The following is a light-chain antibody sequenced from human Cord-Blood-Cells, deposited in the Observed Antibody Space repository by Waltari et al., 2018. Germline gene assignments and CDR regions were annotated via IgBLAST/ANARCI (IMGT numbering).Light chain of an antibody. J-gene: IGLJ3*02. V-gene: IGLV2-11*01. Sequence: QSALTQPRSVSGSPGQSVPIPCTGTSSDVGGSNSVSWYQQHPGKAPKLMIYAVIKRPSGVPDRFSGSKSGNTASLTISGLQAEDEADYYCCSYAGSYTRVFGGGTKLTVL. CDR2: AVI. CDR1: SSDVGGSNS. CDR3: CSYAGSYTRV.